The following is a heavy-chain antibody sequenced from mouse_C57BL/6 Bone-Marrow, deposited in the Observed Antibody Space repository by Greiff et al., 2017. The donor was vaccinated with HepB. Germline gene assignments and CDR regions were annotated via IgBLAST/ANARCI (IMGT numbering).Heavy chain of an antibody. J-gene: IGHJ4*01. CDR1: GYTFTSYW. CDR3: ARGPTYYSNCDYAVDY. Sequence: QVQLQQPGAELVKPGASVKLSCKASGYTFTSYWMHWVKQRPGRGLEWIGRIDPNSGGTKYNEKFKSKATLTVDKPSSTAYMQLSSLTSEDSAVYDCARGPTYYSNCDYAVDYWGQGTSGTVSS. D-gene: IGHD2-5*01. V-gene: IGHV1-72*01. CDR2: IDPNSGGT.